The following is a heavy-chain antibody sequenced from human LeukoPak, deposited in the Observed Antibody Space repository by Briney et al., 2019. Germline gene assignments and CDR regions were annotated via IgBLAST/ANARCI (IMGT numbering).Heavy chain of an antibody. CDR3: ARDQDMVATSDAIPSVADY. V-gene: IGHV1-46*01. CDR1: GYTFTSYY. J-gene: IGHJ4*02. D-gene: IGHD5-12*01. CDR2: INPSGGST. Sequence: GASVKVSCKASGYTFTSYYMHWVRQAPGQGLEWMGIINPSGGSTSYAQKFQGRVTMTRDTSTSTVYMELSSLRSEDTAVYYCARDQDMVATSDAIPSVADYWGQGTLVTVSS.